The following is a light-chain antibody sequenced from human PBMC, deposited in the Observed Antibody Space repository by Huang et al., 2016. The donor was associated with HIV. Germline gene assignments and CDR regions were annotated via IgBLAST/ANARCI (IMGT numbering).Light chain of an antibody. J-gene: IGKJ2*01. CDR3: QQYGDSPNT. Sequence: EIVLTQSPGTLSLSPGERAPLSCGASQSVSSSDLARYQQKPGQAPRLLIFGASSRATGIPDRFSGSGAGTDFTLTISRLEPEDFAVYFCQQYGDSPNTFGQGTKLEIK. CDR1: QSVSSSD. V-gene: IGKV3-20*01. CDR2: GAS.